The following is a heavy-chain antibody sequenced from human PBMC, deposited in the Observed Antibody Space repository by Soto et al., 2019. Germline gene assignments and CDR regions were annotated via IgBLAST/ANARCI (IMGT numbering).Heavy chain of an antibody. V-gene: IGHV4-31*03. Sequence: PSETLSLTCTVSGGSISSGGYYWSWIRQHPGKGLEWIGYIYYSGSTYYNPSLKSRVTISVDTSKNQFSLKLSSVTAADTAVYYCARTYCSSTSCQSYYYYGMDVWGQGTTVTV. CDR1: GGSISSGGYY. J-gene: IGHJ6*02. CDR2: IYYSGST. CDR3: ARTYCSSTSCQSYYYYGMDV. D-gene: IGHD2-2*01.